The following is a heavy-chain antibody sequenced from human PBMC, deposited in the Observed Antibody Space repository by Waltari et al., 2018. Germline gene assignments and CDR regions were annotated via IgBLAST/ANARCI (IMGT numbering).Heavy chain of an antibody. Sequence: QVQLQESGPGLVKPSETLSLTCIVSGYSISSGYYWGWIRQPPGKGLGWIGSIYHSGSTYYNPSLKSRVTISVDTSKNQFSLKLSSVTAADTAVYYCARKGGAFSSAFDIWGQGTMVTVSS. CDR2: IYHSGST. J-gene: IGHJ3*02. CDR3: ARKGGAFSSAFDI. CDR1: GYSISSGYY. D-gene: IGHD1-26*01. V-gene: IGHV4-38-2*02.